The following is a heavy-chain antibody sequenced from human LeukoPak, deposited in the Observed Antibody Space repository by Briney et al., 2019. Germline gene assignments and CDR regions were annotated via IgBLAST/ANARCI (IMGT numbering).Heavy chain of an antibody. J-gene: IGHJ4*02. CDR3: ARGGYFFDY. D-gene: IGHD3-16*01. CDR1: GGSISSSSYY. V-gene: IGHV4-39*01. CDR2: IYYSGST. Sequence: SETLSLTCTVSGGSISSSSYYWAWIRQPPGKGLEWIGSIYYSGSTYYNPSLKSRVTISVDTSKNQFSLKLRSVTTADTAVYYCARGGYFFDYWGQGTLVTVSS.